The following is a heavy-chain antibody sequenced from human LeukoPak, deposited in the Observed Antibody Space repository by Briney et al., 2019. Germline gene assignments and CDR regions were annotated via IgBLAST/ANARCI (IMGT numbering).Heavy chain of an antibody. CDR3: VRDDYYDSSGLP. Sequence: SETLSLTCTVSGGSISSDSYYWGWIRQPPGKGLECIGSIYYSGRTFYNPSLKSRVTISVDTSKNQFSLNLRSVSAADTAVYYCVRDDYYDSSGLPWGQGTLVTVSS. J-gene: IGHJ4*02. V-gene: IGHV4-39*07. D-gene: IGHD3-22*01. CDR1: GGSISSDSYY. CDR2: IYYSGRT.